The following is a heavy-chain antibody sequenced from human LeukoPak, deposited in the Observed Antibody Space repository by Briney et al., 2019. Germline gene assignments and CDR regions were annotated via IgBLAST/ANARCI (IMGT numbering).Heavy chain of an antibody. CDR3: SRESGPYCPFGY. D-gene: IGHD1-26*01. V-gene: IGHV4/OR15-8*02. CDR1: GGSISGTNW. CDR2: ISLAGQT. Sequence: SETLSHTCGVSGGSISGTNWWSWVRQPPGQGLEWIGEISLAGQTNYNPSLNGRVTMSLDKSSNQLSLHLTSVTAADTATYFCSRESGPYCPFGYWGQGTLVIVSS. J-gene: IGHJ4*02.